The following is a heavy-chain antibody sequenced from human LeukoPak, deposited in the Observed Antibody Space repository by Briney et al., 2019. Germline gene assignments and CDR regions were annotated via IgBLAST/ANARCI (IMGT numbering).Heavy chain of an antibody. CDR2: IRYDGSNK. J-gene: IGHJ4*02. CDR3: VKEADSGGYRTSDY. Sequence: GGSLRLSCAASGFTFSSYGMHWVRQAPGKGLEWVAFIRYDGSNKYYADSVKGRFTISRDNSKNMLYLQMDDLRAEDTAVYYCVKEADSGGYRTSDYWGQGTLVTVSS. V-gene: IGHV3-30*02. CDR1: GFTFSSYG. D-gene: IGHD6-19*01.